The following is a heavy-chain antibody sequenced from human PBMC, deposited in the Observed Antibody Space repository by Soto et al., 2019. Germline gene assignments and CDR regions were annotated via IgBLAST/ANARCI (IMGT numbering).Heavy chain of an antibody. CDR1: GYSFTSYW. J-gene: IGHJ6*02. CDR2: IYPGDSDT. Sequence: GESLKISCQGSGYSFTSYWIGWVRQMPGKGLEWMGIIYPGDSDTRYSPSFQGQVTISADKSISTAYLQWSSLKASDTAMYYCARHQSDYCSSTSCPPSGMDVWGQGTTVTVSS. D-gene: IGHD2-2*01. CDR3: ARHQSDYCSSTSCPPSGMDV. V-gene: IGHV5-51*01.